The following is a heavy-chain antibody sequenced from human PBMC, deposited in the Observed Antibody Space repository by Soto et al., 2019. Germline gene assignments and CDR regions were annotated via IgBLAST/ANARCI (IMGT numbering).Heavy chain of an antibody. CDR3: ARPTSLGGNPFDY. CDR2: INSDGSST. D-gene: IGHD2-15*01. V-gene: IGHV3-74*01. Sequence: EVQLVESGGGLVQPGGSLRLSCAASGFTFSSYWMHWVRQAPGKGLVWVSRINSDGSSTSYADSVKGRFTISRDNAKNTLYLRVNSLRAEDTAVDYCARPTSLGGNPFDYWGQGTLVTVSS. J-gene: IGHJ4*02. CDR1: GFTFSSYW.